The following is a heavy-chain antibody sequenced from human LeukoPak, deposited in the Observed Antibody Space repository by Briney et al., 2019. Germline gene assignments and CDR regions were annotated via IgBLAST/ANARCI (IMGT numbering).Heavy chain of an antibody. J-gene: IGHJ5*02. Sequence: PGRSLRLSCAASGFTFSSYAMHWVRQAPGKGLEWVAVISYDGSNKYYADSVKGRFTISRDNSKNTLYLQMNSLRAEDTAVYYCAKGHFIADNWFDPWGQGTLVTVSS. V-gene: IGHV3-30-3*01. CDR1: GFTFSSYA. CDR3: AKGHFIADNWFDP. CDR2: ISYDGSNK. D-gene: IGHD6-13*01.